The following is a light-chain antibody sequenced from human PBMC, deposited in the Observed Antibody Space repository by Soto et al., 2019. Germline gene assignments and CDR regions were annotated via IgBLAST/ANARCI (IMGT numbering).Light chain of an antibody. CDR3: QQRSNWPPIT. V-gene: IGKV3-11*01. CDR2: DAS. CDR1: QSVSSY. Sequence: EIRFSLSPATLSFSPGERATLSCRASQSVSSYLAWYQQKPGQAPRLLIYDASNRATGIPARFSGSGSGTDFTLTISSLEPEDFAVYYCQQRSNWPPITFGQGTRLEI. J-gene: IGKJ5*01.